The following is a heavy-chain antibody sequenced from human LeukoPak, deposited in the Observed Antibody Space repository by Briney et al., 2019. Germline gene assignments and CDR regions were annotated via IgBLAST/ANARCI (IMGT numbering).Heavy chain of an antibody. CDR2: IYTSGST. V-gene: IGHV4-4*07. D-gene: IGHD5-18*01. CDR1: GGSISSYY. CDR3: ARDRLDTAMVTPFDY. J-gene: IGHJ4*02. Sequence: SETLSLTCTVSGGSISSYYWSWIRLPAGKGLEWIGRIYTSGSTNYNPSLKSRVTMSVDTSKNQFSLELSSVTAADTAVYYCARDRLDTAMVTPFDYWGQGTLVTVSS.